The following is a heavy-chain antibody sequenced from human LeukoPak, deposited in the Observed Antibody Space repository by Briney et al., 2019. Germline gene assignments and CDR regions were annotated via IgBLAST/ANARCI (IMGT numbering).Heavy chain of an antibody. Sequence: SETLSLTCTVSGGSISSYYWSWIRQPPGKGLEWIGYIYYSGSTNYNPSLKSRVTISVDTSKNQFSLKLSSVTAADTAVYYCARGAYSGSYYSDYWGQGTLVTVSS. CDR1: GGSISSYY. V-gene: IGHV4-59*01. CDR3: ARGAYSGSYYSDY. D-gene: IGHD1-26*01. J-gene: IGHJ4*02. CDR2: IYYSGST.